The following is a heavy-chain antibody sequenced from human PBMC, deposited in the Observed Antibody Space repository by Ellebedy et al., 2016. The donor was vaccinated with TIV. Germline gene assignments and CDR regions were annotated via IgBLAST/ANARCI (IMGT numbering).Heavy chain of an antibody. CDR3: ARDPGRRGPLGHFDY. J-gene: IGHJ4*02. CDR1: GFTFSSHS. CDR2: ISSSSSYI. V-gene: IGHV3-21*01. Sequence: PGGSLRLPCAASGFTFSSHSMNWFRQAPGKGLEWVSSISSSSSYIYYADSVKGRFTISRDNAKNSLYLQMNSLRAEDTAVYYCARDPGRRGPLGHFDYWGQGTLVTVSS.